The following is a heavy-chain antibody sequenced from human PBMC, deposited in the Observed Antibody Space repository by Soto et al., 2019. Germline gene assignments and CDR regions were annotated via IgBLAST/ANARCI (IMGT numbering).Heavy chain of an antibody. J-gene: IGHJ4*02. Sequence: EVPLLESGGGVVQPGGSLRLSCAASGFTFSAYAMSWVRQAPGKGLEWVSVISGSGGATYYADSVKGRFTISRDNSRSTLSLQMTSLRAEDTAVYCCARQEYSTTGYRQYWGRGTLVTVSS. V-gene: IGHV3-23*01. CDR2: ISGSGGAT. CDR1: GFTFSAYA. CDR3: ARQEYSTTGYRQY. D-gene: IGHD6-13*01.